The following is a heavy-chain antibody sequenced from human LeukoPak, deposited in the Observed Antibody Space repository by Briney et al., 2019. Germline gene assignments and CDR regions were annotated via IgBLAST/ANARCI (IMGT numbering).Heavy chain of an antibody. J-gene: IGHJ6*03. CDR1: GGTFSSYA. CDR2: IIPIFGTA. CDR3: ARAGGYSLRYYYYYMDV. Sequence: ASVKVSCKASGGTFSSYAISWVRQAPGQGLEWMGGIIPIFGTANYAQKFQGRVTITTDESTSTAYMELSSLRSEDTAVYYCARAGGYSLRYYYYYMDVWGKGTTVTVSS. D-gene: IGHD1-1*01. V-gene: IGHV1-69*05.